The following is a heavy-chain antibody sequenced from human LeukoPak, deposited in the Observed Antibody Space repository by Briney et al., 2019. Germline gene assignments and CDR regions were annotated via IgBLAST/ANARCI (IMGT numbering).Heavy chain of an antibody. J-gene: IGHJ6*03. CDR1: GFPFSDFS. D-gene: IGHD1-26*01. CDR2: TNSGGTST. Sequence: GGSLRLSCATSGFPFSDFSMSWVRQAPGKGLEWISTTNSGGTSTYYAESVKGRFTISRDNSKNTLYLQMNSLRAEDTAVYYCAGCRGCYYYMDVWGKGTTVTVSS. CDR3: AGCRGCYYYMDV. V-gene: IGHV3-23*01.